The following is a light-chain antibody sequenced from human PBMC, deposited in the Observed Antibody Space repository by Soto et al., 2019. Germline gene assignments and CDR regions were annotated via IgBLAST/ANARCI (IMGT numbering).Light chain of an antibody. CDR2: NVY. J-gene: IGLJ1*01. V-gene: IGLV2-14*03. Sequence: QSVLTQPASVSGSPGQSITIFCTGTSSDIGIYNFVSWYQQHPGKAPKLMIYNVYSRPSGVSSRFSGSKSGNTASLTISWLHAEDEADYYCNSYTSASTYVFGTGTKLTVL. CDR3: NSYTSASTYV. CDR1: SSDIGIYNF.